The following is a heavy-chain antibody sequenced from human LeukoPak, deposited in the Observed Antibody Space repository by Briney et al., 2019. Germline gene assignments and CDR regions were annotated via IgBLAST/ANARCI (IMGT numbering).Heavy chain of an antibody. V-gene: IGHV1-8*01. CDR3: ARASRKLRLYYFDY. D-gene: IGHD3-10*01. CDR2: MNPNSGNT. CDR1: GYTFTSYD. Sequence: ASVKVSCKASGYTFTSYDINWVRQATGQGREWMGWMNPNSGNTGYAQKFQGRVTMTRNTSISTAYMELSSLRSEDTAVYYCARASRKLRLYYFDYWGQGTLVTVSS. J-gene: IGHJ4*02.